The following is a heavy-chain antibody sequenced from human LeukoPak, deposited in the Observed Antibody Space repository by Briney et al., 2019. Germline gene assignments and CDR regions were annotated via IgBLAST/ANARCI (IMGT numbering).Heavy chain of an antibody. CDR2: IYYSGST. D-gene: IGHD6-19*01. Sequence: PSETLSLTCTVSGGSISSGGYYWSWIRQHPGKGLEWIGYIYYSGSTYYNPSLKSRVTISVDTSKNQFSLKLSSVTAADTAVYYCARGYSSGWYEGIDWFDPWGQGTLVIVSS. CDR3: ARGYSSGWYEGIDWFDP. CDR1: GGSISSGGYY. J-gene: IGHJ5*02. V-gene: IGHV4-31*03.